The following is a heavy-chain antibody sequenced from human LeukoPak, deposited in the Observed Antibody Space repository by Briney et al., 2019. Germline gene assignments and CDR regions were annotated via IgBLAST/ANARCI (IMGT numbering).Heavy chain of an antibody. CDR3: AKDNLIGGSDYYYGMDV. CDR1: GFTFSNAW. D-gene: IGHD3-16*01. CDR2: IKSKTDGGTT. J-gene: IGHJ6*02. V-gene: IGHV3-15*01. Sequence: GGSLRLSCAASGFTFSNAWMSWVRQAPGKGLEWVGRIKSKTDGGTTDYAAPVKGRFTISRDDSKNTLYLQMDSLGAEDTAVYYCAKDNLIGGSDYYYGMDVWGQGTTVTVSS.